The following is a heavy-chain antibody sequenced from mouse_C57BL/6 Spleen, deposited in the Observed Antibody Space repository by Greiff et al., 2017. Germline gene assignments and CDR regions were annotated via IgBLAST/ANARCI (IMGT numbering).Heavy chain of an antibody. CDR2: IYPGDGDT. CDR1: GYAFSSYW. Sequence: SGAELVKPGASVKISCKASGYAFSSYWMNWVKQRPGKGLEWIGQIYPGDGDTNYNGKFKGKATLTADKSSSTAYMQLSSLTSEDSAVYFCARLSGTGAWFDYWGQGTLVTVSA. CDR3: ARLSGTGAWFDY. J-gene: IGHJ3*01. V-gene: IGHV1-80*01. D-gene: IGHD4-1*01.